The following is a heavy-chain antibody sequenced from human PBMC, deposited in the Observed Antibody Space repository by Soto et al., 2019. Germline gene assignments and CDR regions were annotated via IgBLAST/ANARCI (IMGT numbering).Heavy chain of an antibody. CDR1: GFTFSSYD. CDR3: ARERGGYDGDAFDI. Sequence: EVQLVESGGGLVQPGGSLRLSCAASGFTFSSYDLRWVRQATGKGLEWVSAIGTGGDTYYPGSVKGRFTISRENAKNSLYLQMNSLRAGDTAVYYCARERGGYDGDAFDIWGQGTMVTVSS. V-gene: IGHV3-13*01. CDR2: IGTGGDT. D-gene: IGHD5-12*01. J-gene: IGHJ3*02.